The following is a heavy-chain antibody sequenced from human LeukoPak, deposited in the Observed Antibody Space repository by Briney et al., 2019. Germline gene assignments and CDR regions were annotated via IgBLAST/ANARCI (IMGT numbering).Heavy chain of an antibody. D-gene: IGHD3-10*02. CDR2: IGGSGKTT. V-gene: IGHV3-23*01. Sequence: GGSLRLSCEASGFTFSSYAMNWVRQARGKGLEWVSTIGGSGKTTSYADSVKGRFTISRDNSKNTLYLQMNSLRVEDTAVYYCAKDLFVGLDGYYFDYWGQGILVSVSS. CDR1: GFTFSSYA. J-gene: IGHJ4*02. CDR3: AKDLFVGLDGYYFDY.